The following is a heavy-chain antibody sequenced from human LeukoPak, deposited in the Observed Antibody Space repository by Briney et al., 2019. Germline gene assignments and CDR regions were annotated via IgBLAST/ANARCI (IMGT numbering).Heavy chain of an antibody. CDR2: IFSSGST. V-gene: IGHV4-59*01. CDR3: ARGECGVNSGFWGLFDH. D-gene: IGHD4-23*01. CDR1: GGSISSYY. J-gene: IGHJ4*02. Sequence: SETLSLTCTVSGGSISSYYWSWIRQPPGKGLEWIGYIFSSGSTNYNPSLKSRVTISVDTSKNQFSLKLTSVTAADTAVYYCARGECGVNSGFWGLFDHWGQGTLVTVSS.